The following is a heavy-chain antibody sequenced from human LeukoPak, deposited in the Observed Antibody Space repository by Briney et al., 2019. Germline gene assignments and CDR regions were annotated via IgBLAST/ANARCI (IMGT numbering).Heavy chain of an antibody. D-gene: IGHD3-22*01. CDR3: ARDGYYDSSGYWFDY. J-gene: IGHJ4*02. CDR2: INSDGSST. V-gene: IGHV3-74*01. CDR1: GFTFSSYW. Sequence: GGSLRLSCAASGFTFSSYWMHWVRQAPGKGLVWVSRINSDGSSTSYADSVKGRFTISRDKAKNTLYLQMNSLRAEDTAVYYCARDGYYDSSGYWFDYWGQGTLVTVSS.